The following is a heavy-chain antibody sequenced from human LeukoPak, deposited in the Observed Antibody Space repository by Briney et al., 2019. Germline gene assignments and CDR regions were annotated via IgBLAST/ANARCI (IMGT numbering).Heavy chain of an antibody. CDR1: GFTFSSYG. CDR2: IRFDGSDK. Sequence: PGGSLRLSCAASGFTFSSYGMHWVCQAPGKGLEWVTFIRFDGSDKYYADSVKGRFTISRDNSKNTMYLQMNSLRAEDTAVYYCAKDLSHIVGATALEYWGQGTLVTVSS. V-gene: IGHV3-30*02. J-gene: IGHJ4*02. CDR3: AKDLSHIVGATALEY. D-gene: IGHD1-26*01.